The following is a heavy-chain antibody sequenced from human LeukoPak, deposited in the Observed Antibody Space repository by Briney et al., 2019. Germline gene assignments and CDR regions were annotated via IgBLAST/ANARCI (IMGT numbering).Heavy chain of an antibody. CDR2: IKQDGSEK. CDR3: ARDAMIVVVIDY. V-gene: IGHV3-7*01. D-gene: IGHD3-22*01. CDR1: GFTFSDYA. J-gene: IGHJ4*02. Sequence: GGSLRLSCAASGFTFSDYAMSWVRQGPGKGLEWVANIKQDGSEKYYVDSVKGRFTISRDNAKKSLYLQMNSLRAEDTAVYYCARDAMIVVVIDYWGQGTLVTVSS.